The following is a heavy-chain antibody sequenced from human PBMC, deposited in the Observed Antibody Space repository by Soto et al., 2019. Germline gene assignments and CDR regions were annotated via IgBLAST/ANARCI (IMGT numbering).Heavy chain of an antibody. J-gene: IGHJ4*02. CDR3: ARLDTVPAYYFGY. CDR2: IIPIFGTA. CDR1: GGTFSSYA. V-gene: IGHV1-69*13. Sequence: ASVKVSCKASGGTFSSYAISWVRQAPGQGLEWMGGIIPIFGTANYAQKFQGRVTITADESTSTAYMELSSLRSEDTAVYYCARLDTVPAYYFGYWGQGTLVTVSS. D-gene: IGHD4-17*01.